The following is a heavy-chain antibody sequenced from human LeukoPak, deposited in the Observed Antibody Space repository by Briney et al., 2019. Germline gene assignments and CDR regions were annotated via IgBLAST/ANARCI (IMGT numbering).Heavy chain of an antibody. J-gene: IGHJ4*02. CDR2: IYYSGST. CDR3: ARHKVEMATISEVDY. V-gene: IGHV4-39*01. D-gene: IGHD5-24*01. Sequence: SETLSLTCTVSGGSISSSSYYWGWIRQPPGKGLEWIGSIYYSGSTYYNPSLKSRVTISVDTSKNQFSLKLSSVTAADTAVYYCARHKVEMATISEVDYWGQGTLVTVSS. CDR1: GGSISSSSYY.